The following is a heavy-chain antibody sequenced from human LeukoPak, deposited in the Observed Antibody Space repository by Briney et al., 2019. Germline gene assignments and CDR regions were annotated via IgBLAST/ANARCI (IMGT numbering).Heavy chain of an antibody. D-gene: IGHD1-26*01. Sequence: SETLSLTCTVSGVSVISYYWSWIRQPPGKGLEWIGYIYYSGSTNYNPSLKSRVTISVDTSKNQFSLKLSSVTAADTAVYYCARTTLSYYYYYGMDVWGQGTTVTVSS. CDR1: GVSVISYY. CDR2: IYYSGST. CDR3: ARTTLSYYYYYGMDV. V-gene: IGHV4-59*08. J-gene: IGHJ6*02.